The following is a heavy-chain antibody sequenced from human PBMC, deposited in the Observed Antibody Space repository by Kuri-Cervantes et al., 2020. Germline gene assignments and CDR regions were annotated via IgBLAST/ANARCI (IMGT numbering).Heavy chain of an antibody. CDR2: LTPDGSST. Sequence: GGSLRLSCASSGFTFSNYWMHWVRQAPGKGLVWVSRLTPDGSSTNYADSVKGRLTISRDNAKNSLYLQMNSLRAEDTAVYYCARGYSGYDGGNYWGQGTLVTVSS. CDR3: ARGYSGYDGGNY. D-gene: IGHD5-12*01. J-gene: IGHJ4*02. CDR1: GFTFSNYW. V-gene: IGHV3-74*01.